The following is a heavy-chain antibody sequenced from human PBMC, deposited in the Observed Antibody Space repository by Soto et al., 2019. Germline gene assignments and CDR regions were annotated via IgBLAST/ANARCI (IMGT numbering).Heavy chain of an antibody. D-gene: IGHD3-10*01. CDR3: TTDQGSFCYCGAGSYADY. CDR2: IKSKTDGGTT. J-gene: IGHJ4*02. CDR1: GFTFSNAW. V-gene: IGHV3-15*01. Sequence: PGGSLRLSCAASGFTFSNAWMSWVRQAPGKGLEWVGRIKSKTDGGTTDYAAPVKGRFTISRDDSKNTLYLQLNSLKTEDTAVYYCTTDQGSFCYCGAGSYADYWGQGALVKVST.